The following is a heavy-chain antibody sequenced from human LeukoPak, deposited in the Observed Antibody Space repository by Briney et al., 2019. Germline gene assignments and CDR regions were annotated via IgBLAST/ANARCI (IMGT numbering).Heavy chain of an antibody. CDR3: AIDRSGWPIDY. CDR1: GSTFSSYA. J-gene: IGHJ4*02. Sequence: GGSLRLSCAASGSTFSSYAMSWVRQAPGKGLEWVSGISGSGGSTYYADSVKGRFTISRDNSKNTLYLQMNSLRAEDAAVYYCAIDRSGWPIDYWGQGTLVTVSS. CDR2: ISGSGGST. V-gene: IGHV3-23*01. D-gene: IGHD6-19*01.